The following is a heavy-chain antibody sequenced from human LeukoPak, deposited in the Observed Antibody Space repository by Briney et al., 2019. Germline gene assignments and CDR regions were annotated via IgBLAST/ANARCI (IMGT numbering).Heavy chain of an antibody. CDR3: ARVEGWLQPVDY. V-gene: IGHV3-74*01. CDR2: INSDGSST. J-gene: IGHJ4*02. Sequence: QPGGSLRLSCAASGFTFSSYWMSWVRQAPGKGLVWVSRINSDGSSTSYADSVKGRFTISRDNAKNTLYLQMNSLRAEDTAVYYCARVEGWLQPVDYWGQGTLVTVSS. D-gene: IGHD5-24*01. CDR1: GFTFSSYW.